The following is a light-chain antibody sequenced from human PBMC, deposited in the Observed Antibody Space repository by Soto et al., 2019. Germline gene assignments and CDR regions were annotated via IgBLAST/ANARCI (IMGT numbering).Light chain of an antibody. CDR2: GAS. CDR1: QSVSSN. CDR3: QQYNYWPPT. J-gene: IGKJ1*01. Sequence: IVMTQSPATLSVSPGERATLSCRPSQSVSSNLAWYQQKPGQSPRLLINGASTRATGIPGRFSGSGSGTEFTLTISSLQSEDFAVYYCQQYNYWPPTFGQGTKVEI. V-gene: IGKV3-15*01.